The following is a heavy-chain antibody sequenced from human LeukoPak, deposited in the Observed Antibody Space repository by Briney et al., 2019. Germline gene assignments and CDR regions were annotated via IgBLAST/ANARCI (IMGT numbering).Heavy chain of an antibody. J-gene: IGHJ4*02. Sequence: VASVKVSCKASGGTFSSYAISWVRQAPGQGLEWMGRIIPILGIANYAQKFQGRVTITADKSTSTAYMELSSLRSEDTAVYYCARDKGYCSSTSCYTVDYWGQGTLVTVSS. D-gene: IGHD2-2*02. CDR1: GGTFSSYA. CDR2: IIPILGIA. CDR3: ARDKGYCSSTSCYTVDY. V-gene: IGHV1-69*04.